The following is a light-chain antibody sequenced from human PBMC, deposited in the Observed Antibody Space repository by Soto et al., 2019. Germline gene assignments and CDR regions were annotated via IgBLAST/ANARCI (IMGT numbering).Light chain of an antibody. CDR2: KAS. V-gene: IGKV1-5*03. CDR1: QTISSW. CDR3: QHYNSYSEA. Sequence: DIQMTQSPSTLSVSVGDRVTITCRASQTISSWLAWYQQKPGKAPKLLIYKASTIKSGVPSRFSGSGSGTEFTLTISSLQPDDVATYYCQHYNSYSEAFGQGTKVELK. J-gene: IGKJ1*01.